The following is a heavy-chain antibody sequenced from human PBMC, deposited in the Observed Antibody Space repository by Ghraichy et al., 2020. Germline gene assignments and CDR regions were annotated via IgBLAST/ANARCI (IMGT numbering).Heavy chain of an antibody. Sequence: SETLSLTCAVYGGSFSGYYWSWIRQPPGKGLEWIGEINHSGSTNYNPSLKSRVTISVDTSKNQFSLKLSSVTAADTAVYYCARGGDWWEPSADYWGQGTLVTVSS. V-gene: IGHV4-34*01. J-gene: IGHJ4*02. D-gene: IGHD1-26*01. CDR2: INHSGST. CDR3: ARGGDWWEPSADY. CDR1: GGSFSGYY.